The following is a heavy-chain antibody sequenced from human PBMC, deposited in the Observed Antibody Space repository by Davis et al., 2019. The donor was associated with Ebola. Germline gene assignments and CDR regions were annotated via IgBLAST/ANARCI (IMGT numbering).Heavy chain of an antibody. CDR2: IHYGGST. V-gene: IGHV4-59*11. CDR1: GGSITSSHY. D-gene: IGHD2-2*01. J-gene: IGHJ4*02. CDR3: AREEPSTCFYDY. Sequence: PSETLSLTCTVSGGSITSSHYWSWIRQPPGKGLEWIGYIHYGGSTNYNSSLQSRVTISLDTSKRQFSLKLNSVTAADTAVYYCAREEPSTCFYDYWGQGALVTVSS.